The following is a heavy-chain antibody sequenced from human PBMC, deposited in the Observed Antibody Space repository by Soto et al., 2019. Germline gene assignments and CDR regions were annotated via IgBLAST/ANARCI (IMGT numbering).Heavy chain of an antibody. CDR3: ARLFWPAGIQYNWFDP. CDR1: GYSFTSYW. J-gene: IGHJ5*02. CDR2: IYPGDSDT. V-gene: IGHV5-51*01. Sequence: GESLKISCKGSGYSFTSYWIGWVRQMPGKGLEWMGIIYPGDSDTRYSPSFQGQVTISADKSISTAYLQWSSLKASDTAMYYCARLFWPAGIQYNWFDPSGQGTLVIGSS.